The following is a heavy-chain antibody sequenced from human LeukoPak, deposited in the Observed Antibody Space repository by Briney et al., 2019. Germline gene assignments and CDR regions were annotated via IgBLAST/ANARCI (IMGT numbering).Heavy chain of an antibody. CDR3: ASDGAYAMAV. J-gene: IGHJ6*02. CDR1: GFTFSSYG. D-gene: IGHD1-26*01. CDR2: IWYDGSNK. V-gene: IGHV3-33*01. Sequence: GGSLRLSCAASGFTFSSYGMHWVRQAPGKGLEWVAVIWYDGSNKYYADSVRGRFTISRDNAKNTVSLQMNSLRAEDTAVYYCASDGAYAMAVWGQGTTVTVSS.